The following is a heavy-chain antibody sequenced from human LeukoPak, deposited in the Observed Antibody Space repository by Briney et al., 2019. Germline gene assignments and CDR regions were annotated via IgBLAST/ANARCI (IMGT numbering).Heavy chain of an antibody. CDR2: INHSGST. J-gene: IGHJ6*03. CDR3: ARLTVTGGLYYYYYMDV. CDR1: GGSFSGYY. Sequence: SETLSLTCAVYGGSFSGYYWSWLRQPPGEGLEWIGEINHSGSTNYNPSLKSRVTISVDTSKNQFSLKLSSVTAADTAVYYCARLTVTGGLYYYYYMDVWGKGTTVTVSS. V-gene: IGHV4-34*01. D-gene: IGHD4-17*01.